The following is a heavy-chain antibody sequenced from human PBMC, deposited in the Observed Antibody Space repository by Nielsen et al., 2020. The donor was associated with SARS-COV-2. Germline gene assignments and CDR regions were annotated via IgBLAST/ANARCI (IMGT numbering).Heavy chain of an antibody. V-gene: IGHV3-48*03. D-gene: IGHD3-3*01. CDR3: AKDLPSGKYYDFWSGYFYYYYGMDV. Sequence: GESLKISCAASGFTFSSYEMNWVRQAPGKGLEWVSYISSSGSTIYYADSVKGRFTISRDNSKNTLYLQMNSLRAEDTAVYYCAKDLPSGKYYDFWSGYFYYYYGMDVWGQGTTVTVSS. CDR1: GFTFSSYE. CDR2: ISSSGSTI. J-gene: IGHJ6*02.